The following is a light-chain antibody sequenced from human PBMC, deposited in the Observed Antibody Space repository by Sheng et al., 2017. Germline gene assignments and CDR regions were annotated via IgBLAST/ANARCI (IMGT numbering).Light chain of an antibody. J-gene: IGKJ3*01. CDR3: QQTYSRPFT. V-gene: IGKV1-39*01. CDR1: QNIGTY. CDR2: SAS. Sequence: DIQMTQSPSSLSVSIEDRVTITCRTSQNIGTYINWYQQKPGKAPKFLIYSASSLQSGVPSMFSGSGSGTDFTLTINSLQPEDFATYYCQQTYSRPFTFGP.